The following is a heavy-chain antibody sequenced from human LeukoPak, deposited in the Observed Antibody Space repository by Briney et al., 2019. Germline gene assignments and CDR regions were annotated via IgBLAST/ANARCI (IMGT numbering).Heavy chain of an antibody. CDR3: ARGPRSFGVVINPRRWFDP. CDR2: IHASGTT. CDR1: GASISSGSYDY. J-gene: IGHJ5*02. Sequence: SETLSLTCTVSGASISSGSYDYWSWVRQPAGKGLEWIGQIHASGTTYYNPSLKSRIVISLDTSKNHFSLRLTSVTAADTAVYYCARGPRSFGVVINPRRWFDPWGQGTLVTVSS. V-gene: IGHV4-61*09. D-gene: IGHD3-3*01.